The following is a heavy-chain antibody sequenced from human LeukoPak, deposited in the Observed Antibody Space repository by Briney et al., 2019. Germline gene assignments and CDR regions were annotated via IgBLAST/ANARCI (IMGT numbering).Heavy chain of an antibody. CDR1: GGSISGFY. V-gene: IGHV4-59*08. CDR3: ARHAFASPFAY. CDR2: IYHSGDS. J-gene: IGHJ4*02. Sequence: PSETLSLTCAVSGGSISGFYWSWIRQPPGKGLDWIGYIYHSGDSNYNPSLKSRVTISLGTSKNEVSLKLSSVTAADTAVYYCARHAFASPFAYWGQGTLVTVSS. D-gene: IGHD2-21*01.